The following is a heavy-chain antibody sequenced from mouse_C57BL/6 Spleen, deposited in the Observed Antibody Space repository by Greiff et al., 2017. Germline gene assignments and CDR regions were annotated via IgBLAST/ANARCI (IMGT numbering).Heavy chain of an antibody. CDR2: ISSGSSTI. Sequence: EVQLVESGGGLVKPGGSLKLSCAASGFTFSDYGMHWVRQAPEKGLEWVAYISSGSSTIYYADTVKGRFTISRDNAKNTLFLQMTSLRSEDTAMYYCARGGGLRRYFDVWGTGTTVTVSS. J-gene: IGHJ1*03. D-gene: IGHD2-4*01. CDR3: ARGGGLRRYFDV. CDR1: GFTFSDYG. V-gene: IGHV5-17*01.